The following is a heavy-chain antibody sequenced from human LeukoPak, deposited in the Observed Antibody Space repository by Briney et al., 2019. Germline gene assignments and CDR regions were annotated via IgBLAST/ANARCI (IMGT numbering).Heavy chain of an antibody. CDR3: AKDRLGALYYSDSSGYYPFDS. Sequence: PGRSLRLYCAASEFTFSSYGMHWVRQAPGKGLEWVAVISYDGSNQYYADTVKGRFTISRDNSKNTLNLQMNSLRAEDTAVYYCAKDRLGALYYSDSSGYYPFDSWGQGTLVTVSS. V-gene: IGHV3-30*18. CDR2: ISYDGSNQ. D-gene: IGHD3-22*01. CDR1: EFTFSSYG. J-gene: IGHJ5*01.